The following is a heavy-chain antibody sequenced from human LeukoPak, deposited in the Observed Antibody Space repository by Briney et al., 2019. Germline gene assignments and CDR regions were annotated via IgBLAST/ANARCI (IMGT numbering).Heavy chain of an antibody. CDR2: ISDTGGNT. CDR1: GFTFSTYA. D-gene: IGHD1/OR15-1a*01. V-gene: IGHV3-23*01. J-gene: IGHJ4*02. Sequence: GGSLRLSCAASGFTFSTYAMSWVRQIPEKGLEWVSAISDTGGNTFYADSVKGRFTISRDNSKNTLYLQMNSLRAEDTAIYYCAKGRTNDYWGQGTLVTVSS. CDR3: AKGRTNDY.